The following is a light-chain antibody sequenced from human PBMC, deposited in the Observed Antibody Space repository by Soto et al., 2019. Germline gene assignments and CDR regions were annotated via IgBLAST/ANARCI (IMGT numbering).Light chain of an antibody. CDR2: EEY. CDR3: VTWDVNLSAGV. V-gene: IGLV1-51*02. Sequence: QSALTQPPSVSAAPGQTVTISCSGGSSNIENNYVSWYQHLPGTAPKLLIYEEYTRPSSIPDRFSGSKSGASASLGITGLLTVDEAYYDCVTWDVNLSAGVFGGGTKFTV. CDR1: SSNIENNY. J-gene: IGLJ2*01.